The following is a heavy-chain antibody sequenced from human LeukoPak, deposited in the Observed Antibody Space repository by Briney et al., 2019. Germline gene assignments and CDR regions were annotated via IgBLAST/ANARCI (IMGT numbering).Heavy chain of an antibody. CDR3: ARDWAAKYYYDSSGFSAPGGC. V-gene: IGHV1-18*01. J-gene: IGHJ4*02. D-gene: IGHD3-22*01. CDR1: GYTFTSYG. CDR2: ISAYNGNT. Sequence: ASVKVSCKASGYTFTSYGISWVRQAPGQGLEWMGWISAYNGNTNYAQKLQGRVTMTTDASTSTAYMELRSLRSDDTAVYYCARDWAAKYYYDSSGFSAPGGCWGQGTLVTVSS.